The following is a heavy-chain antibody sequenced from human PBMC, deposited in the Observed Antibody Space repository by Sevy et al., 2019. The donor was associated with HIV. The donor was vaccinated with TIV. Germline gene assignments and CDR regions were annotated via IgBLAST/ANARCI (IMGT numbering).Heavy chain of an antibody. CDR1: GFTFSTYG. D-gene: IGHD4-17*01. J-gene: IGHJ4*02. CDR3: ASDLEFYDYGDYVPAFMPDY. Sequence: GGSLRLSCAASGFTFSTYGMHWVRQAPGKGLEWVAVIWFDGSNTYYADSVKGRFTISRDIAKNTLHLQMNSLRADDTAVYYCASDLEFYDYGDYVPAFMPDYWGQGTLVTVSS. V-gene: IGHV3-33*01. CDR2: IWFDGSNT.